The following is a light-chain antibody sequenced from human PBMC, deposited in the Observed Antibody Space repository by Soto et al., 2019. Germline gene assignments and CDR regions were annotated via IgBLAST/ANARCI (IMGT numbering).Light chain of an antibody. V-gene: IGKV3-15*01. CDR2: GAS. Sequence: EIVMTQSPATVPLPPGERVTLSCRASQSVSIDLAWYKQKPGQAPRLLIYGASTRATDIPPSFTGSGSGTEFTLTISSLKSEDIEVYYCQQYNKWPQTFGQGTKVDIK. CDR1: QSVSID. J-gene: IGKJ1*01. CDR3: QQYNKWPQT.